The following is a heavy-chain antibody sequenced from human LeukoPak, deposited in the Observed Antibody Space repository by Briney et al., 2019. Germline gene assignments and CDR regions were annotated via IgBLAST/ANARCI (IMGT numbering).Heavy chain of an antibody. D-gene: IGHD6-13*01. CDR2: VRYDGSNQ. Sequence: PGGSLRLSCAASGFDFSSYGMHWVRQAPGKGLEWVAFVRYDGSNQYHADSVQGRFTISRDDSKNTLYLQMNSLRAEDTAVYYCARVSSSSWWALDYWGQGTLVTVSS. J-gene: IGHJ4*02. CDR3: ARVSSSSWWALDY. V-gene: IGHV3-30*02. CDR1: GFDFSSYG.